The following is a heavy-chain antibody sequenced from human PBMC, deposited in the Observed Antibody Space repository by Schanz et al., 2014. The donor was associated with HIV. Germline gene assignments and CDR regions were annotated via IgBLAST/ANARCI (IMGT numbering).Heavy chain of an antibody. J-gene: IGHJ4*02. CDR1: GGTSSIYA. CDR3: ARDSPVAAGTLDY. CDR2: IIPIIGTA. V-gene: IGHV1-69*01. Sequence: QVPLVQSGAAVKKPGSSVKVSCKAFGGTSSIYAISWVRQAPGQGLEWMGGIIPIIGTADYAQKFQGRATITADESTSTAYMELSSLRSEDTAVYYCARDSPVAAGTLDYWGQGTLVTVSS. D-gene: IGHD6-13*01.